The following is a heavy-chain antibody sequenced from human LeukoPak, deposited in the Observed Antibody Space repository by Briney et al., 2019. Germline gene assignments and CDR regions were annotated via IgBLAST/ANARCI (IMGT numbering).Heavy chain of an antibody. CDR1: GFTFSSYS. CDR2: INHNGNVN. Sequence: GGSLRLSCAASGFTFSSYSMNWVRQAPGKGLEWVASINHNGNVNYYVDSVKGRFTISRDNAKNSLYLQMSNLGAEDTAVYFCARGGGLDVWGQGATVTVSS. V-gene: IGHV3-7*03. J-gene: IGHJ6*02. CDR3: ARGGGLDV. D-gene: IGHD3-16*01.